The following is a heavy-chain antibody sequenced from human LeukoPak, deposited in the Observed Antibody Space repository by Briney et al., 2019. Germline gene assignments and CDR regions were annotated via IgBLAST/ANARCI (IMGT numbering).Heavy chain of an antibody. CDR1: GYTFTSYG. Sequence: ASVTVSCKASGYTFTSYGISWVRQAPGQGLEWMGWISANRGNTNYAQKFRGRVTMTTDTSTSTAYMELRSLRSDDTAVYYCAKGGLGGNYDFWSGFYNMDVWGKGTTVTVSS. V-gene: IGHV1-18*01. D-gene: IGHD3-3*01. CDR3: AKGGLGGNYDFWSGFYNMDV. CDR2: ISANRGNT. J-gene: IGHJ6*03.